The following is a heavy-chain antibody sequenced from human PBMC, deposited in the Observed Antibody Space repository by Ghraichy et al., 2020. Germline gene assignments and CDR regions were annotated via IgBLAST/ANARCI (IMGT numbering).Heavy chain of an antibody. Sequence: GGSLRLSCAASGITFSNYAMSWVRQIPGKGLEWVSTIDVAGEKTYHADSVKGRFTISRDNSMNTLFLQMNNLRAEDTARYYCARRPTYSGLGTCFDYWGQGTLVTVSS. J-gene: IGHJ4*02. CDR1: GITFSNYA. V-gene: IGHV3-23*01. D-gene: IGHD3-10*01. CDR2: IDVAGEKT. CDR3: ARRPTYSGLGTCFDY.